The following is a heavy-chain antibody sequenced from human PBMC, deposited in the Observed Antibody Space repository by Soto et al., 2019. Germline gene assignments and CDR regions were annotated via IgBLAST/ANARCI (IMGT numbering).Heavy chain of an antibody. CDR2: IIPILGIA. V-gene: IGHV1-69*04. D-gene: IGHD2-15*01. J-gene: IGHJ4*02. CDR3: ARDRGYCSGGSCYLFDY. CDR1: GGTFSSYT. Sequence: ASVKVSCKASGGTFSSYTIIWVRQAPGQGLEWMGRIIPILGIANYAQKFQGRVTITADKSTSTAYMELSSLRSEDTAVYYCARDRGYCSGGSCYLFDYWGQGTLVTVSS.